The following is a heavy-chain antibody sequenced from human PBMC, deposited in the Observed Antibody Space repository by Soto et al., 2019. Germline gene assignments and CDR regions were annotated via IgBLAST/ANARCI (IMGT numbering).Heavy chain of an antibody. CDR2: IYYSGST. V-gene: IGHV4-59*01. J-gene: IGHJ3*02. D-gene: IGHD3-10*01. Sequence: QVQLQESGPGLVKPSETLSLTCTVSGGSISSYYWSWIRQPPGKGLEWIGHIYYSGSTNYNPSLKSRVTISVDTSKNQFSLKLSSVTAADTAVYYCARFTTYYYGSGSNDDAFDIWGQGTMVTVSS. CDR1: GGSISSYY. CDR3: ARFTTYYYGSGSNDDAFDI.